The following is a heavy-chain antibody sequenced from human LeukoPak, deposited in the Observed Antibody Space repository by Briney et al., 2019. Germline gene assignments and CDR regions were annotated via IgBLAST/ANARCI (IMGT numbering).Heavy chain of an antibody. CDR1: GFTFRNYW. Sequence: GGSLRLSCAASGFTFRNYWMGWVRQAPGKGLEWVANTKPDGTAEYYADSVRGRFTTSRDNANNFLYLQMNSLRGEDTAVYYCARVPYQSRFDPFDYWGQGTLVTVSS. V-gene: IGHV3-7*01. CDR3: ARVPYQSRFDPFDY. D-gene: IGHD2-2*01. J-gene: IGHJ4*02. CDR2: TKPDGTAE.